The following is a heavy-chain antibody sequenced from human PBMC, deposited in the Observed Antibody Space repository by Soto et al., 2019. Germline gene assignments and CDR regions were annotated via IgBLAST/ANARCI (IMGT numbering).Heavy chain of an antibody. CDR3: AALSNSARYIDF. Sequence: EVQLAESGGGLVQPGGSLRLSCAASGFTVSDNYMSWVRQAPGKGLEWVSVIYGGGTTDYADSAKGRFTISRDSSMNTLHLQMNSLRVEDSDVYYCAALSNSARYIDFWGQGSLVTVSS. CDR1: GFTVSDNY. J-gene: IGHJ4*02. CDR2: IYGGGTT. D-gene: IGHD1-26*01. V-gene: IGHV3-66*01.